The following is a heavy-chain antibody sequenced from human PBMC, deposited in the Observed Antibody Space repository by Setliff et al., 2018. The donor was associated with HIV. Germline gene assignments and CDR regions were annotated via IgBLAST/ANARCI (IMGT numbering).Heavy chain of an antibody. Sequence: ASVKVSCKTSGYSFTGYYIHWVRQAPGQGLEWMGWINPNSGATDYAQNFLGRVTMARDTSSDTAYMDLNGLNSDDTAMYYCATLDYYGSQTYNLALHYWGQGTLVTVSS. CDR3: ATLDYYGSQTYNLALHY. D-gene: IGHD3-10*01. CDR2: INPNSGAT. J-gene: IGHJ4*02. CDR1: GYSFTGYY. V-gene: IGHV1-2*02.